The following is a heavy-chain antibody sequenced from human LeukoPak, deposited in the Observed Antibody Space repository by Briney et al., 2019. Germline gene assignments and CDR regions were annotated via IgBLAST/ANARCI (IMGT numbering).Heavy chain of an antibody. CDR1: GGTFSSYA. CDR2: IIPIFGTA. V-gene: IGHV1-69*06. J-gene: IGHJ4*02. Sequence: ASVKVSCKASGGTFSSYAISWVRQAPGQGLEWMGGIIPIFGTANYAQKFQGRVTITADKSTSTAYMELSSLRSEDTAVYYCARVYYYGSGSYNFDYWGQGTLVTVSS. CDR3: ARVYYYGSGSYNFDY. D-gene: IGHD3-10*01.